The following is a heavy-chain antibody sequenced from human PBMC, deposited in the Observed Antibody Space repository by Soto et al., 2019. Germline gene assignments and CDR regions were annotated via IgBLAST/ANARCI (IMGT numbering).Heavy chain of an antibody. CDR3: AREGNLGRWLQPFDF. V-gene: IGHV4-39*07. Sequence: PSETLSLTCTVSGGSISRSSFHWGWIRQPPGQGLEWIGSIYYSGSTYYSPSLKSRVTISVDTSKNQFSLKLISVTAADTAKYFCAREGNLGRWLQPFDFWGQGTLVTVSS. D-gene: IGHD5-12*01. CDR2: IYYSGST. CDR1: GGSISRSSFH. J-gene: IGHJ4*02.